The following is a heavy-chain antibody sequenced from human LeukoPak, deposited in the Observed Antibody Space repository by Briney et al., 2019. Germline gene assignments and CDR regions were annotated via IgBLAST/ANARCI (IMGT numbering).Heavy chain of an antibody. CDR3: ARLRELATLHDAFDI. V-gene: IGHV4-59*08. Sequence: NTSETLSLTCTVSGGSISSYYWNWIRQPPGKGLEWIGYIYYSGSTNYNPSLKSRVTISVDTSKNQFSLKLSSVTAADTAVYYCARLRELATLHDAFDIWGQGTMVTVSS. CDR2: IYYSGST. J-gene: IGHJ3*02. D-gene: IGHD5-24*01. CDR1: GGSISSYY.